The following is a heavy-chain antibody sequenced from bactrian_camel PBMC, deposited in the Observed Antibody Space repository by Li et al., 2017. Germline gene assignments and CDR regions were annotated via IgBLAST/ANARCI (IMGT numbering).Heavy chain of an antibody. CDR2: IDKNGKT. Sequence: DVQLVESGGGLVQPGGSLRLSCAGSGFSFSTNCMSWVRQVPGKGLEWVSLIDKNGKTYYSDSVKGRFTFSRDNAKNTLYLQMASLKTEDTAVYYCTRDRSYGTRNWAQSTRGQGTQVTVS. D-gene: IGHD3*01. J-gene: IGHJ4*01. CDR1: GFSFSTNC. V-gene: IGHV3S10*01. CDR3: TRDRSYGTRNWAQST.